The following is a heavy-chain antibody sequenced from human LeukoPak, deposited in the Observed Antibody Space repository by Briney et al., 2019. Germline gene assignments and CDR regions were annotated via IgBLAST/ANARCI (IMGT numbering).Heavy chain of an antibody. J-gene: IGHJ4*02. CDR2: ISYDGSNK. Sequence: GGSLRLSCAASGFTFSSYGMHWVRQAPGKGLEWVAVISYDGSNKYYADSVKGRFTISRDNSKNTLYLQMNSLRAEDTAVYYCAKEKWFGEKLAYYFDYWGQGTLVTVSS. CDR1: GFTFSSYG. D-gene: IGHD3-10*01. V-gene: IGHV3-30*18. CDR3: AKEKWFGEKLAYYFDY.